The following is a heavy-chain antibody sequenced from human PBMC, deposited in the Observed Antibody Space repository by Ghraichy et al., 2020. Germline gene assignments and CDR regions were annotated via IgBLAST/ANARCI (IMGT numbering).Heavy chain of an antibody. CDR3: ARHIGLDY. D-gene: IGHD3-10*01. CDR1: GGSITSYY. J-gene: IGHJ4*02. V-gene: IGHV4-59*08. Sequence: SETRSLTCTVSGGSITSYYWTWIRQPPGKGLEWIGYIYYSGTTNYNPSLKSRVTISVDTSKNQFSLKLTSVTAADTAVYYCARHIGLDYWGQGTLVTVSS. CDR2: IYYSGTT.